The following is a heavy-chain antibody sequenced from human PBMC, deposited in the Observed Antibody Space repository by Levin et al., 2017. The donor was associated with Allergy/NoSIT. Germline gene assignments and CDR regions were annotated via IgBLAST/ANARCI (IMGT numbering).Heavy chain of an antibody. J-gene: IGHJ2*01. CDR2: INHSGST. D-gene: IGHD3-22*01. CDR1: GGSFSGYY. V-gene: IGHV4-34*01. Sequence: GSLRLSCAVYGGSFSGYYWSWIRQPPGKGLEWIGEINHSGSTNYNPSLKSRVTISVDTSKNQFSLKLSSVTAADTAVYYCARGRYYYDSSGYYAPDWYFDLWGRGTLVTVSS. CDR3: ARGRYYYDSSGYYAPDWYFDL.